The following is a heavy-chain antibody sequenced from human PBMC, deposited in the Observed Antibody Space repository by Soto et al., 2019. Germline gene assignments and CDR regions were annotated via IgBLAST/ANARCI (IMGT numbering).Heavy chain of an antibody. V-gene: IGHV4-59*01. CDR2: IYYSGST. J-gene: IGHJ4*02. D-gene: IGHD3-9*01. CDR1: GGSISSYY. Sequence: QVQLQESGPGLVKPSETLSLTCTVSGGSISSYYWSWIRQPPGKGLEWIGYIYYSGSTNYNPSLKSRVTISVDTSKNQFSLKLSSVTAADTAVYYCARSSDILMLAFDYWGQGTLVTVSS. CDR3: ARSSDILMLAFDY.